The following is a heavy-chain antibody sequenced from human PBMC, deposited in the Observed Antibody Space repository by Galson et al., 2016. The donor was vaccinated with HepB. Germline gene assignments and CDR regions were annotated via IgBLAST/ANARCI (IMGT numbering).Heavy chain of an antibody. J-gene: IGHJ4*02. V-gene: IGHV3-23*01. CDR3: ARENHGRFDY. CDR1: GFPFSSHA. Sequence: SLRLSCAVSGFPFSSHAMSWVRQAPGGGLEWVSVIRTTDIRSGFKTKDADSVKGRFTVSRDDARNTLLLQMDSLRVEDTAVYYCARENHGRFDYWGQGALVSVSS. D-gene: IGHD5-24*01. CDR2: IRTTDIRSGFKT.